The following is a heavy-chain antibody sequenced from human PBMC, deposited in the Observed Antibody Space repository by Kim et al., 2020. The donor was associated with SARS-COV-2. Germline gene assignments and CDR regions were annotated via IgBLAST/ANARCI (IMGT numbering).Heavy chain of an antibody. D-gene: IGHD5-18*01. CDR3: ARDRGVDTAMVFDY. Sequence: PSPKSRVTITVDKSKNQFSLKLSSGTAADTAVYYCARDRGVDTAMVFDYWGQGTLVTVSS. V-gene: IGHV4-59*01. J-gene: IGHJ4*02.